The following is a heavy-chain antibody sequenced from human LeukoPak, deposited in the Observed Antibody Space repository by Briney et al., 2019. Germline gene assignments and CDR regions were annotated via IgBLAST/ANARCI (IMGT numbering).Heavy chain of an antibody. CDR2: ISSSSSDI. Sequence: GGSLRLPCAASGFTFSNYSMNWVRQAPGKGLEWVSSISSSSSDIYYADSMKGRFTISRENAKKSLYLHMNRLRAEDTAEYYCARDRKWLVGGYYYYYYGMDVWGQGTTVTVSS. CDR1: GFTFSNYS. J-gene: IGHJ6*02. CDR3: ARDRKWLVGGYYYYYYGMDV. D-gene: IGHD6-19*01. V-gene: IGHV3-21*01.